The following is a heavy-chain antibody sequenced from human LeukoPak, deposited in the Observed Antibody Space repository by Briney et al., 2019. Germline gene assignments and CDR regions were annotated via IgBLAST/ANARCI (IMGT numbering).Heavy chain of an antibody. CDR2: ISSSGSTI. D-gene: IGHD6-19*01. Sequence: PGGSLRLSCAASGFTFSSYEMNWVRQAPGKGLEWVSYISSSGSTIYYADSVKGRFTISRDNAKNSLYLQMNSLRAEDTAVYCCAIIPGIAVAGSDYWGQGTLVTVSS. CDR1: GFTFSSYE. V-gene: IGHV3-48*03. CDR3: AIIPGIAVAGSDY. J-gene: IGHJ4*02.